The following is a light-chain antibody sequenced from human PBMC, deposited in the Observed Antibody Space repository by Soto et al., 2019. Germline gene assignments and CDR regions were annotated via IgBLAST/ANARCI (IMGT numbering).Light chain of an antibody. CDR1: QSISSW. J-gene: IGKJ1*01. CDR2: DAS. V-gene: IGKV3-11*01. Sequence: EIVLTQSPATLSLSPGERATLSCRASQSISSWLAWYQQKPGKAPKLLIYDASNMETGVPARFSGSGSGTEFTLTISSLQPDDFATYYCQQYNSYQWTFGQGTKVDIK. CDR3: QQYNSYQWT.